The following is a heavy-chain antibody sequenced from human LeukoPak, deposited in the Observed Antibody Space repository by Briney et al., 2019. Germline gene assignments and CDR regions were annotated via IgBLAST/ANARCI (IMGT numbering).Heavy chain of an antibody. CDR2: INHSGST. Sequence: SETLSLTCAVYGGSFSGYYWSWIRQPPGKGLEWIGEINHSGSTNYNPSLKSRVTISVDTSKNQFSLKLSSVTAAGTAVYYCARHSWLWFGAHGFDYWGQGTLVTVSS. CDR3: ARHSWLWFGAHGFDY. V-gene: IGHV4-34*01. D-gene: IGHD3-10*01. CDR1: GGSFSGYY. J-gene: IGHJ4*02.